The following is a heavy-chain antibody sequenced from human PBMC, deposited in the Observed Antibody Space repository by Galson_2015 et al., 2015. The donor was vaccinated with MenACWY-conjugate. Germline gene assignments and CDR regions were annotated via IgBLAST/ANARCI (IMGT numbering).Heavy chain of an antibody. Sequence: SLRLSCAASGFTFNTHGLHWVRQAPGKGLEWMAVISFDGITKHYADSVMGRFTISRDNSNNTLYLQMNSLRPEDSAVYYCARVAGHCGSTACYLVDYWGQGTLVTVSS. CDR3: ARVAGHCGSTACYLVDY. CDR1: GFTFNTHG. V-gene: IGHV3-30*03. D-gene: IGHD2-2*01. J-gene: IGHJ4*02. CDR2: ISFDGITK.